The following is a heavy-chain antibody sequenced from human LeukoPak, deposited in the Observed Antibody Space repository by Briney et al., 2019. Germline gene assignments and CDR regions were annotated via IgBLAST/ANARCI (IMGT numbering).Heavy chain of an antibody. V-gene: IGHV3-66*03. D-gene: IGHD3-10*01. J-gene: IGHJ4*02. Sequence: PGGSLRLSCTVSGFTVSSNSMSWVRQAPGKGLEWVSFIYSDNTHYSDSVKGRFTISRDISKNTLYLQMNSLRAEDTAVYYCAKDRVFELWFEEASPYYFDYWGQGTLVTVSS. CDR1: GFTVSSNS. CDR2: IYSDNT. CDR3: AKDRVFELWFEEASPYYFDY.